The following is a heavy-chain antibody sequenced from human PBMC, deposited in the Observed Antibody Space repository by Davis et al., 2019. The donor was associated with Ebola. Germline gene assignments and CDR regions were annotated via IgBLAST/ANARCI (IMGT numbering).Heavy chain of an antibody. CDR1: GASISSSNYY. Sequence: ETLSLTCTVSGASISSSNYYWGWIRQPPGKGLEWIGEIYHSGSTNYNPSLKSRVTISVDKSKNQFSLKLSSVTAADTAVYYCARRVPAAAFDIWGQGTMVTVSS. J-gene: IGHJ3*02. CDR2: IYHSGST. CDR3: ARRVPAAAFDI. V-gene: IGHV4-39*07. D-gene: IGHD2-2*01.